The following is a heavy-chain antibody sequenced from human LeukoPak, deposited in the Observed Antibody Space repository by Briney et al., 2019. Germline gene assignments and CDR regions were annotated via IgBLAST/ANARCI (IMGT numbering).Heavy chain of an antibody. CDR1: GFTFSDHY. Sequence: GGSLRLSCAASGFTFSDHYMDWVRQAPGEGLEWVGRTRNKANSYSTEYAASVRGRFTISRDDSKNSLYLQMNSLKTEDTAVYYCARGANYDDSSGYSPHLYYFDYWGQGTLVTVSS. J-gene: IGHJ4*02. V-gene: IGHV3-72*01. CDR2: TRNKANSYST. CDR3: ARGANYDDSSGYSPHLYYFDY. D-gene: IGHD3-22*01.